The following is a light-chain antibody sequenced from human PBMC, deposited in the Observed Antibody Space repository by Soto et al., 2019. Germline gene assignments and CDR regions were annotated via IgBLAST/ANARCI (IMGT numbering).Light chain of an antibody. Sequence: QSVLTQSPSASGTPGQRVTISCSGGSSNIGTNTVNWYQQISGAAPKLLIYSYNERPSGVPDRFSGSKSGTSASLAISGPQSEDEADYYCAVWDDSLNAVVFGGGTQLTVL. J-gene: IGLJ2*01. CDR3: AVWDDSLNAVV. CDR2: SYN. CDR1: SSNIGTNT. V-gene: IGLV1-44*01.